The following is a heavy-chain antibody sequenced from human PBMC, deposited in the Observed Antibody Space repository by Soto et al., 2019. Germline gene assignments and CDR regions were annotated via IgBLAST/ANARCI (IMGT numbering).Heavy chain of an antibody. Sequence: QINLIESGPTLVKPTQTLKLTCTFSGFSLSTSGAAVGWVRQPPGRALEWLALIYWDGDKRYNASLGNRLTITKDTSMTQVVLTLTNVDPANTATYYCAHRATMTIFGLIIDNGIWFDPWGQGTRVIVSS. CDR2: IYWDGDK. D-gene: IGHD3-3*01. CDR3: AHRATMTIFGLIIDNGIWFDP. V-gene: IGHV2-5*02. CDR1: GFSLSTSGAA. J-gene: IGHJ5*02.